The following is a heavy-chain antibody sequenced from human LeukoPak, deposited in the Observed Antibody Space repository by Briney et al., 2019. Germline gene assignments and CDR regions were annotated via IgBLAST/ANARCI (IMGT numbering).Heavy chain of an antibody. J-gene: IGHJ4*02. Sequence: PGTSLRLSCAASGFTFSNFGMHWVRQAPDKGLEWVAATWYDGSNKYYADSVKGRFTISRDNSKNTLYLQMNSLRAEDTAVYYCAKDVVLSVAGPLDWGQGTLVAVSS. CDR3: AKDVVLSVAGPLD. D-gene: IGHD6-19*01. CDR1: GFTFSNFG. V-gene: IGHV3-33*06. CDR2: TWYDGSNK.